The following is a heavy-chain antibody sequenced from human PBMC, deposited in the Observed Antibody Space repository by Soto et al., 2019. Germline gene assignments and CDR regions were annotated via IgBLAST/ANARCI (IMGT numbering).Heavy chain of an antibody. V-gene: IGHV4-34*01. CDR2: INHSGST. CDR3: ARGLYKDY. D-gene: IGHD2-8*01. Sequence: SETLSLTCAVYGGSFSGYYWSWIRQPPGKGLEWIGEINHSGSTHHNPSLKSRVTISVDASKNQFSLNLSSVTAADTAVYYCARGLYKDYWGQGTLVTVSS. J-gene: IGHJ4*02. CDR1: GGSFSGYY.